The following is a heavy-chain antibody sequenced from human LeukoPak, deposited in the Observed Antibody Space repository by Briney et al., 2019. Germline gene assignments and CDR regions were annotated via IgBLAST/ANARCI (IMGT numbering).Heavy chain of an antibody. CDR2: IYYNGST. CDR3: AREKDGYILVD. J-gene: IGHJ4*02. D-gene: IGHD5-24*01. Sequence: SETLSLTCTVSGGSVSSGSYYWSWIRQPPGKGLEWIGYIYYNGSTNYNPSLKSRVTISVDTSKNQFSLKLSSVTAADTAVYYCAREKDGYILVDWGQGTLVTVSS. V-gene: IGHV4-61*01. CDR1: GGSVSSGSYY.